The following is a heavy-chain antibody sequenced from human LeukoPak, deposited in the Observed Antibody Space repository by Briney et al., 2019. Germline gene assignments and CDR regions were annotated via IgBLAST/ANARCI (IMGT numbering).Heavy chain of an antibody. CDR2: ISGGGETT. Sequence: GGSLRLSCAASGFTFNNYAMNWVRQAPGKGLEWVSSISGGGETTYYADSAKGRFTISRDNSQNTLYLQMNSLRAEDTAVYYCARNYADYVGYFFFDYWGQGTLVTVSS. V-gene: IGHV3-23*01. D-gene: IGHD4-17*01. CDR1: GFTFNNYA. CDR3: ARNYADYVGYFFFDY. J-gene: IGHJ4*02.